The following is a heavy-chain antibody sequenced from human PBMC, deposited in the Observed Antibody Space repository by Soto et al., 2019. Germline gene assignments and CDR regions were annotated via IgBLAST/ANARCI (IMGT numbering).Heavy chain of an antibody. D-gene: IGHD2-21*01. CDR3: ARVNHADYLDY. CDR1: GASMSSYF. Sequence: ETLSVTGAVSGASMSSYFWSWIRQSSGKGLEWVGRIYPNGNTNFNPSLRRRVTMSVDTSKNQFSLKLTSMTAADTAVYYCARVNHADYLDYWGQGTPVTVYS. CDR2: IYPNGNT. V-gene: IGHV4-4*07. J-gene: IGHJ4*02.